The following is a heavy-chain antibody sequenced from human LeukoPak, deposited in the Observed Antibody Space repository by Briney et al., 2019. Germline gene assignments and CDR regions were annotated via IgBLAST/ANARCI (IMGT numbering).Heavy chain of an antibody. CDR3: ARVTSGSSYRPFDY. D-gene: IGHD3-10*01. CDR2: INEDEREK. V-gene: IGHV3-7*01. J-gene: IGHJ4*02. CDR1: GFTFSIYW. Sequence: GGPLRLSCAVSGFTFSIYWMSWVRQAPGNGSEWVANINEDEREKNYVNSVKDRFTIYRDNAKHSLNLQMNSLRAEDTAVYYCARVTSGSSYRPFDYWGQGTLVTVS.